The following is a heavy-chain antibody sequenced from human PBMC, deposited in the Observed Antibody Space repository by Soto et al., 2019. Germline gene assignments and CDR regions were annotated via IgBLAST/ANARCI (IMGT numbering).Heavy chain of an antibody. Sequence: GGSLRLSCAASDFDFSSYGIHWVRQAPGKGLEWVAASSYDGRETFYADSAKGRFTVSKEMSKNTVFLQMNALRHEDTAVYFCARDSGWPILNFDNWGQGTPVTVSS. D-gene: IGHD3-10*01. V-gene: IGHV3-30*03. J-gene: IGHJ4*02. CDR1: DFDFSSYG. CDR3: ARDSGWPILNFDN. CDR2: SSYDGRET.